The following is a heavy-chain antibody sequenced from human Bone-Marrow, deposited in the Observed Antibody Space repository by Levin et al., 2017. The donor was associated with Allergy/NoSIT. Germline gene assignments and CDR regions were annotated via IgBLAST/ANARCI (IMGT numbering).Heavy chain of an antibody. V-gene: IGHV3-30*18. CDR1: GFTFSSYG. D-gene: IGHD5-12*01. CDR2: ISYDGSNK. Sequence: SCAASGFTFSSYGMHWVRQAPGKGLEWVAVISYDGSNKYYADSVKGRFTISRDNSKNTLYLQMNSLRAEDTAVYYCAKVVATLSQYYYGMDVWGQGTTVTVSS. J-gene: IGHJ6*02. CDR3: AKVVATLSQYYYGMDV.